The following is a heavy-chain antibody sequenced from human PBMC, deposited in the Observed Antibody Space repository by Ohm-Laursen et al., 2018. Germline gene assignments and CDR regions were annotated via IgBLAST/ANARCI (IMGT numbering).Heavy chain of an antibody. CDR3: ARGDCLDSSGYYYCALEI. J-gene: IGHJ3*02. CDR2: RYYKGTT. CDR1: GGSISGVNYY. V-gene: IGHV4-39*01. D-gene: IGHD3-22*01. Sequence: SETLSLTCSVSGGSISGVNYYWGWVRQTPGKGWVWIGSRYYKGTTYYNPALRSRVAMSVDTSKNQLSLTLRSVTAADTAVYYCARGDCLDSSGYYYCALEIWGQGTTVTVSS.